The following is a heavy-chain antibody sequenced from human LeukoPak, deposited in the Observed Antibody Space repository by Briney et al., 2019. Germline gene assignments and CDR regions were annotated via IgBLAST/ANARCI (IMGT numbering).Heavy chain of an antibody. Sequence: SETLSLTCGVFGGSVSISNWWTWIRQPPGKGLEWIGEVHLDGRTNFNPSLKSRLTMSVDLSENHVSLKLTSVTAADTAVYYCAREGGFYRPLDYSGQGTLVTVSS. D-gene: IGHD6-25*01. CDR3: AREGGFYRPLDY. CDR1: GGSVSISNW. J-gene: IGHJ4*02. V-gene: IGHV4-4*02. CDR2: VHLDGRT.